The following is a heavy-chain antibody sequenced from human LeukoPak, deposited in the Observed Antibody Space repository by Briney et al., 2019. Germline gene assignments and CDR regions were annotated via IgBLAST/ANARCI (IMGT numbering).Heavy chain of an antibody. CDR2: IYYSGST. CDR1: GRSISRYY. Sequence: PSETLSLTCTVSGRSISRYYWSWIRQPPGKGLEWIGYIYYSGSTNYNPSLKSRVTISVDTSKNQFSLKLSSVTAADTGVYYCARAPHYYYYGMDVWGQGTTVTVSS. J-gene: IGHJ6*02. CDR3: ARAPHYYYYGMDV. V-gene: IGHV4-59*01.